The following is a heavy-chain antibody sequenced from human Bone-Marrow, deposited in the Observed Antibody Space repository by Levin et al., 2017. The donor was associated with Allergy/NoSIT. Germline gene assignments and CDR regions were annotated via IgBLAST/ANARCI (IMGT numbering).Heavy chain of an antibody. CDR3: ARGRGLGS. Sequence: GESLKISCATSGFTFDSFWMSWVRQAPGKGLEWVANIKEDGGDQNYVDSVKGRFTISRDNAKNSLYMQMNSLRPEDTAVYYCARGRGLGSWGQGTLVIVSS. CDR1: GFTFDSFW. D-gene: IGHD3-16*01. CDR2: IKEDGGDQ. J-gene: IGHJ5*01. V-gene: IGHV3-7*01.